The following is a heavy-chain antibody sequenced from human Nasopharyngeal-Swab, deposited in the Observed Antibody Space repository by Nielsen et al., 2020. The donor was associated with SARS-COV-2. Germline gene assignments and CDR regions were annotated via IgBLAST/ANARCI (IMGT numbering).Heavy chain of an antibody. Sequence: ASVQVSCKASGYTFTSYAMNWVRQAPAQGLEWMGWINTNTGNPTYAQGFTGRFVFSLDTSVSTAYLQISSLKAEDTAVYYCARLRGYGYGSYYYGMDVWGQGATVTVSS. J-gene: IGHJ6*02. CDR2: INTNTGNP. CDR3: ARLRGYGYGSYYYGMDV. CDR1: GYTFTSYA. V-gene: IGHV7-4-1*02. D-gene: IGHD3-16*01.